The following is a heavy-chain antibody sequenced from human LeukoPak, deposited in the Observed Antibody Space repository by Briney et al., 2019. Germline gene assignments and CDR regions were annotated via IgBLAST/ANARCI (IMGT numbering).Heavy chain of an antibody. D-gene: IGHD4-17*01. J-gene: IGHJ5*02. CDR2: IYYSGST. V-gene: IGHV4-31*03. Sequence: SETLSLTCTVSGGSISSGGYYWSWIRQHPGKGLEWIGYIYYSGSTYYNPSLKSRVTISVDTSKNQFSLKLSSVTAADTAVYYCARVVGLTTVTMGARKLGWFDPWGQGTLVPVSS. CDR1: GGSISSGGYY. CDR3: ARVVGLTTVTMGARKLGWFDP.